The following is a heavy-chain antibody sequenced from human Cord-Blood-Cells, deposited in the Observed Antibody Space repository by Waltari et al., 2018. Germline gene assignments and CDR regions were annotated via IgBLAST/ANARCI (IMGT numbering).Heavy chain of an antibody. CDR3: ARDSSSWYGGGAFDI. D-gene: IGHD6-13*01. CDR1: GYTFTSYY. V-gene: IGHV1-46*01. CDR2: INPSGGST. J-gene: IGHJ3*02. Sequence: VKVSCKASGYTFTSYYMHWVRQAPGQGLEWMGIINPSGGSTSYAQKFQGRVTMTRDTSTSTVYMELSSLRSEDTAVYYCARDSSSWYGGGAFDIWGQGTMVTVSS.